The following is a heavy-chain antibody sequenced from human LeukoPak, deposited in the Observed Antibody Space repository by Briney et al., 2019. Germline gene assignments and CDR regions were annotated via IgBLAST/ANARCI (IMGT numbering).Heavy chain of an antibody. CDR1: GFTFSSYA. Sequence: GGSLRLSCAASGFTFSSYAMSWVRQAPGKGLEWVSAISGSGGGTYYADSVKGRFTISRDNSKNTLYLQMNSLRAEDTAVYYCAKDRPRSGYSSGAHYFDYWGQGTLVTVSS. CDR3: AKDRPRSGYSSGAHYFDY. D-gene: IGHD6-25*01. J-gene: IGHJ4*02. V-gene: IGHV3-23*01. CDR2: ISGSGGGT.